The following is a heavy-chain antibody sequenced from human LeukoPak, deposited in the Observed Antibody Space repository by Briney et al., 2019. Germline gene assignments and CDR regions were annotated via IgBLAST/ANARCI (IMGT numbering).Heavy chain of an antibody. D-gene: IGHD6-13*01. CDR3: ARNNIAAGSNWFDP. J-gene: IGHJ5*02. V-gene: IGHV4-38-2*02. CDR1: GYSISSGYY. CDR2: IYHSGST. Sequence: PSETLSLTCTVSGYSISSGYYWGWIRPPPGKGLEWIGSIYHSGSTYYNPSLKSRVTISVDTSKNQFSLKLSSVTAADTAVYYCARNNIAAGSNWFDPWGQGTLVTVSS.